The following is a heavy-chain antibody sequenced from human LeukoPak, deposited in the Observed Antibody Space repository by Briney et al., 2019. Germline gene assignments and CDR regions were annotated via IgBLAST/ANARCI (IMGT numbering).Heavy chain of an antibody. CDR3: ASQTRYQLLYWDY. CDR2: IYYSGST. CDR1: GGSISSSSYY. V-gene: IGHV4-39*01. Sequence: PSETLSLTCTVSGGSISSSSYYWGWIRQPPGKGLEWIGSIYYSGSTYYNPSLKSRVTISVDTSKNQFSLKLSSVTAADTAVYYCASQTRYQLLYWDYWGQGTLVTVSS. J-gene: IGHJ4*02. D-gene: IGHD2-2*02.